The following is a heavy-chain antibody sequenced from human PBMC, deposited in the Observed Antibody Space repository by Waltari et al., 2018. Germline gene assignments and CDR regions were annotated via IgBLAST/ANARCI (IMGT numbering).Heavy chain of an antibody. Sequence: QVQLQESGQGLVKPSETLSLTCGVSGYSINSGFYWAWFRQPPGKGLEWIGRVYYGGPTYFNSSLNSRATISKDASENQFSLRLRFVTAADTAVYFCVARPTVTNSRYFDSWGQGILVIVSS. CDR1: GYSINSGFY. D-gene: IGHD4-17*01. J-gene: IGHJ4*02. CDR2: VYYGGPT. V-gene: IGHV4-38-2*01. CDR3: VARPTVTNSRYFDS.